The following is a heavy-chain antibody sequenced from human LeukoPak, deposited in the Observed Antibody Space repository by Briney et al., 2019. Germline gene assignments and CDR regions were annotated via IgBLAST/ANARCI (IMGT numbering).Heavy chain of an antibody. Sequence: SETLSLTCAVYGGSFSGYYWSWIRQPPGKGLEWIGEINHSGSTNYNPSLKSRVTISVDTSKNQFSLKLSSVTAADTAVYYCARGPLCTSCYGAFGIWGQGTMVTVSS. CDR2: INHSGST. J-gene: IGHJ3*02. CDR1: GGSFSGYY. D-gene: IGHD2-2*01. CDR3: ARGPLCTSCYGAFGI. V-gene: IGHV4-34*01.